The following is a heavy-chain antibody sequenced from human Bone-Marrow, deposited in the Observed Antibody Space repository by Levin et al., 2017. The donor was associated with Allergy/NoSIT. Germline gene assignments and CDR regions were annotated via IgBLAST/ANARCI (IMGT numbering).Heavy chain of an antibody. CDR1: GGSISSSSYY. CDR2: IYYSGST. CDR3: ARHIGGPLSSSWYLDWFDP. D-gene: IGHD6-13*01. V-gene: IGHV4-39*01. J-gene: IGHJ5*02. Sequence: ASETLSLTCTVSGGSISSSSYYWGWIRQPPGKGLEWIGSIYYSGSTYYNPSLKSRVTISVDTSKNQFSLKLSSVTAADTAVYYCARHIGGPLSSSWYLDWFDPWGQGTLVTVSS.